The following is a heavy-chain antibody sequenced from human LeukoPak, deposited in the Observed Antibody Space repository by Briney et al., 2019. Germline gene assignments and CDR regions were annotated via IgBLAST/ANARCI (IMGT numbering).Heavy chain of an antibody. CDR3: ARLGSGRTHYYYYMDV. CDR1: GGSISSSSYY. Sequence: SETLSLTCTVSGGSISSSSYYWGWIRQPQGKGLEWIGSIYYSGSTYYNPSLKSRVTISVDTSKNQFSLKLSSVTAADTAVYYCARLGSGRTHYYYYMDVWGKGTTVTVSS. D-gene: IGHD3-10*01. V-gene: IGHV4-39*01. J-gene: IGHJ6*03. CDR2: IYYSGST.